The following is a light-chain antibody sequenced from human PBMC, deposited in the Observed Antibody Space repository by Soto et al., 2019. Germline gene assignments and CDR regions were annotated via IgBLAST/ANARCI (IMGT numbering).Light chain of an antibody. Sequence: SYELTQPPSVSVAPGQTATITCGGNNIGSKDVHWYQQKPGQAPVLVIYDDRDRPSGIPERFSGSTSGKTATLTISRVEAGDEADYYCQVWDSSSEHIVFGGGTKVTVL. CDR3: QVWDSSSEHIV. CDR1: NIGSKD. V-gene: IGLV3-21*02. J-gene: IGLJ2*01. CDR2: DDR.